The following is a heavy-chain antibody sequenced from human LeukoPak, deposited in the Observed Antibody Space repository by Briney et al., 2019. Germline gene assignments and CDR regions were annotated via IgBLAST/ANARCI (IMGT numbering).Heavy chain of an antibody. CDR1: GGSISSSSYY. CDR3: ARDHRSSWYRKGFDY. CDR2: IYYSGST. D-gene: IGHD6-13*01. V-gene: IGHV4-39*07. Sequence: PSETLSLTCTVSGGSISSSSYYWGWIRQPPGKGLEWIGSIYYSGSTYYNPSLKSRVTISVDTSKNQSSLKLSSVTAADTAVYYCARDHRSSWYRKGFDYWGQGTLVTVSS. J-gene: IGHJ4*02.